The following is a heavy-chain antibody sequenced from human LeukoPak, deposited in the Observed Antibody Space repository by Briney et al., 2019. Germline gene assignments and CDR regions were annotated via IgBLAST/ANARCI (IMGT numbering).Heavy chain of an antibody. Sequence: PSETLSLTCTVSAGVIGSSNYYWSWIRQTPGTGLEWIGSISYNGHTNYNPSLKSRVTISGGTSEDHFSLQVRSVTAADTAVYYCARQSSWRGRYCFDPWGQGIMVIVSS. V-gene: IGHV4-39*01. CDR3: ARQSSWRGRYCFDP. D-gene: IGHD3-3*01. J-gene: IGHJ5*02. CDR2: ISYNGHT. CDR1: AGVIGSSNYY.